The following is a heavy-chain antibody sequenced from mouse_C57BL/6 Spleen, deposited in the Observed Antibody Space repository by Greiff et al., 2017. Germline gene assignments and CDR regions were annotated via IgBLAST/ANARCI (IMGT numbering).Heavy chain of an antibody. D-gene: IGHD1-1*02. Sequence: EVQLVESGGDLVKPGGSLKLSCAASGFTFSSYGMSWVRQTPDKRLEWVATISSGGSYTYYPDSVKGRFTISRDNAKNTLYLQMSSLKSEDTAMYYCARHTVATGNYYAMDYWGQGTSVTVSS. CDR2: ISSGGSYT. CDR1: GFTFSSYG. CDR3: ARHTVATGNYYAMDY. V-gene: IGHV5-6*01. J-gene: IGHJ4*01.